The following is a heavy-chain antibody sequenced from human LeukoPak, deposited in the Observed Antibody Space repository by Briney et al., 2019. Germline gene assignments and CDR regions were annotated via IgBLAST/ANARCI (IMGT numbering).Heavy chain of an antibody. CDR2: INPSGGST. V-gene: IGHV1-46*01. Sequence: ASVKVSCKASGYTFTSYAMNWVRQAPGQGLEWMGIINPSGGSTSYAQKFQGRVTMTRDTSTSTVYMELSSLRSEDTAVYYCARDPQYCSSTSCYGLYYFDYWGQGTLVTVSS. D-gene: IGHD2-2*01. CDR3: ARDPQYCSSTSCYGLYYFDY. J-gene: IGHJ4*02. CDR1: GYTFTSYA.